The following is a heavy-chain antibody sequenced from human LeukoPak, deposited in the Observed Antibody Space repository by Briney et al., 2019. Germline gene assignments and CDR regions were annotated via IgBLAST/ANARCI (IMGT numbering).Heavy chain of an antibody. V-gene: IGHV3-30*18. CDR2: ISYDGSNK. J-gene: IGHJ5*02. CDR3: AKDVSWNWFDP. CDR1: GFTFSTYA. Sequence: GGSLKLSCAASGFTFSTYAMHWVRQAPGKGLEWVAVISYDGSNKYYADSVKGRFTISRDNSKNTLYLQMNTLRAEDTAVYYCAKDVSWNWFDPWGQGTLVTVSS.